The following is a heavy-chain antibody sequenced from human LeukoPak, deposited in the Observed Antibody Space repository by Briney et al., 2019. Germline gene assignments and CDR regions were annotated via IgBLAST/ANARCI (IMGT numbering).Heavy chain of an antibody. J-gene: IGHJ5*02. Sequence: GGSLRLSCAASGFTFSSYGMHWVRQAPGKGLEWVAVIRYDGSNKYYADSVKGRFTISRDNSKNTLYLQMNSLRAEDTAVYYCANPGYCSSTSCSNWFDPWGQGTLVTVSS. CDR2: IRYDGSNK. D-gene: IGHD2-2*01. V-gene: IGHV3-30*02. CDR3: ANPGYCSSTSCSNWFDP. CDR1: GFTFSSYG.